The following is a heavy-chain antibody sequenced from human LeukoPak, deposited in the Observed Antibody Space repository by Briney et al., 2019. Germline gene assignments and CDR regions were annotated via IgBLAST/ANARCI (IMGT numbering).Heavy chain of an antibody. V-gene: IGHV4-34*01. CDR3: ARGWKLPFFDY. Sequence: PSETLSLTCAAYGGSFSGYYRSWIRQPPGKGLEWIGEINHSGSTNYNPSLKSRVTISVDTSKDQFSLKLSSVTAADTAVYYCARGWKLPFFDYWGQGTLVTVSS. J-gene: IGHJ4*02. CDR1: GGSFSGYY. CDR2: INHSGST. D-gene: IGHD2-15*01.